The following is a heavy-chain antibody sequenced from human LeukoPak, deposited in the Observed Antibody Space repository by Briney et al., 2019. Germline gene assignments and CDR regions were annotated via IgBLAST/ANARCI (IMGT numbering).Heavy chain of an antibody. CDR2: IIPIFGTA. CDR1: GYTFTSYA. V-gene: IGHV1-69*13. D-gene: IGHD3-22*01. CDR3: ARAYDSSGYLDY. J-gene: IGHJ4*02. Sequence: SVKVSCKASGYTFTSYAMNWVRQAPGQGLEWMGGIIPIFGTANYAQKFQGRVTITADESTSTAYMELSSLRSEDTAVYYCARAYDSSGYLDYWGQGTLVTVSS.